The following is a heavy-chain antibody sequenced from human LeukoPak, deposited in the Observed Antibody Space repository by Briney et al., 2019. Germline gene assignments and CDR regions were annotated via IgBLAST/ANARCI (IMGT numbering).Heavy chain of an antibody. CDR1: GFTVSSNY. D-gene: IGHD2/OR15-2a*01. CDR2: IYSGDNM. Sequence: GGSLRLSCAASGFTVSSNYMNWVRQAPGKGLEWVSIIYSGDNMYSADPVKGRFTISRDSSKNTLYLQMNSLRAEDTAVYYCAKGPTRTTPFFFDSWGQGTLITVSS. CDR3: AKGPTRTTPFFFDS. J-gene: IGHJ4*02. V-gene: IGHV3-53*01.